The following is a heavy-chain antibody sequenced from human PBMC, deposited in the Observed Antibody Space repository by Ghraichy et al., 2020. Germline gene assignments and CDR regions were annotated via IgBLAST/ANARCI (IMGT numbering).Heavy chain of an antibody. CDR1: GGSFSGYY. J-gene: IGHJ4*02. CDR3: ASLLAGCLGY. D-gene: IGHD6-19*01. V-gene: IGHV4-34*01. CDR2: INHSGST. Sequence: SETLSLTCAVYGGSFSGYYWSWIRQPPGKGLEWIGEINHSGSTNYNPSLKSRVTISVDTSKNQFSLKLSSVTAADTAVYYCASLLAGCLGYWGQGTLVTVSS.